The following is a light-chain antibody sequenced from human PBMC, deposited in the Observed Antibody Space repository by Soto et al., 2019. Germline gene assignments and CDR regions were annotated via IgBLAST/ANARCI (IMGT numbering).Light chain of an antibody. J-gene: IGLJ1*01. CDR3: CSYKARPPRYV. CDR1: RSDVGASNY. CDR2: DVS. Sequence: QSALTQPASVSGSPGQSITISCTGTRSDVGASNYVSWYQQHPDKAPKLIIHDVSTRPSGVSDRFSGSMSGYTASLTISGLQAEDAADYYCCSYKARPPRYVFGTGTKLTVL. V-gene: IGLV2-14*03.